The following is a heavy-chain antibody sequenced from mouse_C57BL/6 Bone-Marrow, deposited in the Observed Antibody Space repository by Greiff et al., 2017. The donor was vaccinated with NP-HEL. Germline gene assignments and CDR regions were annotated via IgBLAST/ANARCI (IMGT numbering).Heavy chain of an antibody. CDR3: TTPGSRYYYAMDY. D-gene: IGHD1-1*01. V-gene: IGHV14-4*01. CDR2: IDPENGDT. Sequence: EVQLQQSGAELVRPGASVKLSCTASGFNIKDDYMHWVKQRPEQGLEWIGRIDPENGDTEYASKFQGKATITADTSSNTAYLQLSSLTSEDTAVYYCTTPGSRYYYAMDYWGQGTSVTVSS. J-gene: IGHJ4*01. CDR1: GFNIKDDY.